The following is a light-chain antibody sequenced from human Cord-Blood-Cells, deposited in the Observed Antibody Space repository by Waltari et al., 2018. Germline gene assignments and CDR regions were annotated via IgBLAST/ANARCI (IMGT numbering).Light chain of an antibody. Sequence: DIQMTQSPSSLSASVGDRVTITCRASQSISSYLNWYQQKPGKAPKLLIYAASSLQSGVPSRFSGSCAGTDSPPTISRLQPEDAATYYCQQSYSTTWTFGQGTKVEIK. CDR3: QQSYSTTWT. J-gene: IGKJ1*01. V-gene: IGKV1-39*01. CDR2: AAS. CDR1: QSISSY.